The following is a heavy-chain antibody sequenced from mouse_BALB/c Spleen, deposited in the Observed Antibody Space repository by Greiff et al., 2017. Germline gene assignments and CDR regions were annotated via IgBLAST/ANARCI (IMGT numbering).Heavy chain of an antibody. CDR1: GFTFSSYA. Sequence: EVKVVESGGGLVKPGGSLKLSCAASGFTFSSYAMSWVRQTPEKRLEWVASISSGGSTYYPDSVKGRFTISRDNARNILYLQMSSLRSEDTAMYYCARGYYGYDGGFDYWGQGTTLTVSS. J-gene: IGHJ2*01. CDR3: ARGYYGYDGGFDY. D-gene: IGHD2-2*01. V-gene: IGHV5-6-5*01. CDR2: ISSGGST.